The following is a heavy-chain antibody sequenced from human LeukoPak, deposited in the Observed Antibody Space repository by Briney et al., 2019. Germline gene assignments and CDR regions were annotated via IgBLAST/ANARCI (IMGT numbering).Heavy chain of an antibody. CDR3: ATITAVPDAFDI. CDR2: FDPEDGET. J-gene: IGHJ3*02. CDR1: GYTLTELS. D-gene: IGHD4-17*01. Sequence: ASVKVSCKVSGYTLTELSMHWVRQAPGKGLEWMGGFDPEDGETIHAQKFQGRVTMTEDTSTDTAYMELSSLRSEDTAVYYCATITAVPDAFDIWGQGTMVTVSS. V-gene: IGHV1-24*01.